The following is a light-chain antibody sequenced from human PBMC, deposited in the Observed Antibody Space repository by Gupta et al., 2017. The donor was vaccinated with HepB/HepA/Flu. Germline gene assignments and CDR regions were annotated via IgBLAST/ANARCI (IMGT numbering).Light chain of an antibody. CDR3: SSYTDSDTRI. J-gene: IGLJ2*01. V-gene: IGLV2-14*03. Sequence: QSALTQPASVSGSPGQSITISCTGTSSDIGGYIYVSWYQHHPGKAPKLMIYDVSIRPSGVSNRFSGSKSGNTASLTISGLQAEDEADYYCSSYTDSDTRIFGGGTKLTVL. CDR2: DVS. CDR1: SSDIGGYIY.